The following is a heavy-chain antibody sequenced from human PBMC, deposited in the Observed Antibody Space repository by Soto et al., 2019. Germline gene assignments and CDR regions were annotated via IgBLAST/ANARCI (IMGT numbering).Heavy chain of an antibody. J-gene: IGHJ6*02. V-gene: IGHV3-23*01. CDR1: GFTFSSYA. CDR3: ANYCSSTSCYAYYYYGMDV. D-gene: IGHD2-2*01. Sequence: PGGSLRLSCAASGFTFSSYAMSWVRQAPGKGLEWVSAISGSGGSTYYADSVKGRFTISRDSSKNTLYLQMNSLRAEDTAVYYCANYCSSTSCYAYYYYGMDVWGQGTTLTVSS. CDR2: ISGSGGST.